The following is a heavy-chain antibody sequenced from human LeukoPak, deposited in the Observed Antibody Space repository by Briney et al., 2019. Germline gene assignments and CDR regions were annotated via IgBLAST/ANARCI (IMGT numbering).Heavy chain of an antibody. V-gene: IGHV4-34*01. CDR3: ARVRTGWFDP. CDR1: GGFFSGYY. CDR2: INHSGST. D-gene: IGHD3-10*01. J-gene: IGHJ5*02. Sequence: ASETLSLTCAVYGGFFSGYYWSWIRQPPGKGLEWIGEINHSGSTNYNPSLKSRVTISVDTSKNQFSLKLSSVTAADTAVYYCARVRTGWFDPWGQGTLVTVSS.